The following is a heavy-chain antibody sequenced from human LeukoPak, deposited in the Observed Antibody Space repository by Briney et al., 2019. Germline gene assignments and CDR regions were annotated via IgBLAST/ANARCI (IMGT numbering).Heavy chain of an antibody. J-gene: IGHJ3*02. D-gene: IGHD4-17*01. CDR3: ARERSDAFDI. CDR2: ISYDGGNK. CDR1: GFTFSSYA. Sequence: PGGSLRLSCAASGFTFSSYAMHWVRQAPGKGLEWVAVISYDGGNKYYADSVKGRFTISRDTSKTILYLQMNSLRAEDTAVYFCARERSDAFDIWGQGTMVTVSS. V-gene: IGHV3-30-3*01.